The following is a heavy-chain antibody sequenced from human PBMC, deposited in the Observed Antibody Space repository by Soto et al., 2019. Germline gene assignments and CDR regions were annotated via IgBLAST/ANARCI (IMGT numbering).Heavy chain of an antibody. Sequence: PXATLSLTCTVSGGSISSRSYYWGGIRQPPGKGLEWIGSIYYSGSTYYNPSLKSRVTISVDTSKNQFSLKLSSVTAADTAVYYCARDKKLVPPYYYGMDVWGQGTTVTVSS. CDR1: GGSISSRSYY. D-gene: IGHD6-13*01. V-gene: IGHV4-39*07. CDR3: ARDKKLVPPYYYGMDV. J-gene: IGHJ6*02. CDR2: IYYSGST.